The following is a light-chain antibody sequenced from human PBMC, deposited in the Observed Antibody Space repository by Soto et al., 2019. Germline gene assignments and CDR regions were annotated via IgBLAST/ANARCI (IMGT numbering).Light chain of an antibody. V-gene: IGKV1-5*03. Sequence: DIQMTQSPSTLSASVGDRVTITCRASQSISSWLAWYQQKPGKAPKLLIYKASSLESGVPSRFSGSGSGTEFTLTISSLQPDDFATYYCQQYNSYWRTFGQGTKVAIK. CDR1: QSISSW. CDR3: QQYNSYWRT. CDR2: KAS. J-gene: IGKJ1*01.